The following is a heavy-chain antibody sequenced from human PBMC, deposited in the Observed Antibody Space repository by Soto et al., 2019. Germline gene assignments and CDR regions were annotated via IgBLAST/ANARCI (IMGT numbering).Heavy chain of an antibody. CDR1: GYSISSGYY. CDR2: IYHSGST. Sequence: SETLSLTCAVSGYSISSGYYWGWIRQPLGKGLEWIGSIYHSGSTYYNPSLKSRVTISVDTSKNQFSLKLSSVTAADTAVYYCARVNYGSGSYYSWYFDYWGQGTQVTVSS. D-gene: IGHD3-10*01. V-gene: IGHV4-38-2*01. CDR3: ARVNYGSGSYYSWYFDY. J-gene: IGHJ4*02.